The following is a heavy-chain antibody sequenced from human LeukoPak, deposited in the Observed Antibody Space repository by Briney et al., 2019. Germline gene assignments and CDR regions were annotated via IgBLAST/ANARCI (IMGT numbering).Heavy chain of an antibody. D-gene: IGHD6-13*01. CDR3: AKDITPLAPGIAAADAFDI. V-gene: IGHV3-21*04. Sequence: PGGSPRLSCAASGFTFSSYSMNWVRQAPGKGLEWVSSISSSSSYIYYADSVKGRFTISRDNAKNSLYLQMNSLRAEDTALYYCAKDITPLAPGIAAADAFDIWGQGTMVTVSS. J-gene: IGHJ3*02. CDR1: GFTFSSYS. CDR2: ISSSSSYI.